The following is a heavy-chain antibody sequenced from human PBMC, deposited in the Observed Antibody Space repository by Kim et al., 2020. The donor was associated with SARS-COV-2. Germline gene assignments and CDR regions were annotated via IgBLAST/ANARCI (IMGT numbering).Heavy chain of an antibody. J-gene: IGHJ4*02. CDR3: ARVGGDGSGSYDY. D-gene: IGHD3-10*01. V-gene: IGHV1-3*01. Sequence: YSQKFQGRVTITRDTSASTAYMELSSLRSEDTAVYYCARVGGDGSGSYDYWGQGTLVTVSS.